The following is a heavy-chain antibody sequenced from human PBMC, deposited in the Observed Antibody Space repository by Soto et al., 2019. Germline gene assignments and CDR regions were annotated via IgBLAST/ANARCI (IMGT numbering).Heavy chain of an antibody. CDR3: ARAPAYGDYGQDAFDI. Sequence: GASVKVSCKASGYTFTSYYMHWVRQAPGQGLEWMGIINPSGGSTSYAQKFQGRVTMTRDTSTSTVYMELSSLRSEDTAVYYCARAPAYGDYGQDAFDIWGQGTMVTVSS. J-gene: IGHJ3*02. V-gene: IGHV1-46*01. CDR2: INPSGGST. CDR1: GYTFTSYY. D-gene: IGHD4-17*01.